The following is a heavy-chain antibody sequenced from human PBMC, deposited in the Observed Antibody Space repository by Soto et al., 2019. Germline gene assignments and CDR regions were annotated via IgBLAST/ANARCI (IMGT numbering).Heavy chain of an antibody. J-gene: IGHJ4*02. V-gene: IGHV4-30-4*01. CDR1: GASISSGDYY. Sequence: SETLSLTCTVSGASISSGDYYWSWIRQPPGKGLEWIGYIYESASTYYNPSLKSRLIVSVDTSKNQFSLKLSSVTAADTAVYYCARGEYSSTSTWFLDYWGQGTPVTVSS. CDR2: IYESAST. D-gene: IGHD2-2*01. CDR3: ARGEYSSTSTWFLDY.